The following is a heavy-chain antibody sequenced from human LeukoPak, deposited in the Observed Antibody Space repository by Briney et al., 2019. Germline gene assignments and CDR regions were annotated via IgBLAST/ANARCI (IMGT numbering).Heavy chain of an antibody. J-gene: IGHJ6*03. V-gene: IGHV3-66*01. CDR1: GFTVSSNY. Sequence: GGSLRLSCAASGFTVSSNYMSWVRQAPGKGLEWVSVIYSGGSTYYADSVKGRFTISRDNSKNTLYLQMNSLRAEDTAVYYCARDRLERGHYYYYMDIWGKGTTVTISS. CDR2: IYSGGST. D-gene: IGHD1-1*01. CDR3: ARDRLERGHYYYYMDI.